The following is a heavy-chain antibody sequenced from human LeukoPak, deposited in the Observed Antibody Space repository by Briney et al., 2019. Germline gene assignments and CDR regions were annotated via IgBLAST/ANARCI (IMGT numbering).Heavy chain of an antibody. Sequence: GESLKISCKGSGYNFASYWIAWVRQMPGKGLEWMGIIYPGDSDTRYSPSFQGQVMISADKSISTAYLQWSSLKASDTAMYYCARGPYYYDSSAYHYDYWGQGTLVTVSS. CDR1: GYNFASYW. CDR3: ARGPYYYDSSAYHYDY. J-gene: IGHJ4*02. V-gene: IGHV5-51*01. CDR2: IYPGDSDT. D-gene: IGHD3-22*01.